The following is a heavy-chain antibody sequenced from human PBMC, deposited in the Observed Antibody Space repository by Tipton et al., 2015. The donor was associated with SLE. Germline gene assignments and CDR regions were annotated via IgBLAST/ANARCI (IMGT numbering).Heavy chain of an antibody. Sequence: PGLVKPSQTLSLTCAISGVSVSSNSAAWNWIRQSPSRGLEWLGRTYYRSKWYNDYAVSVKSRITINPDTSKNQFSLQLNSVTPEDTAVYYCARDRKYYDSSEADAFDIWGQGTMVTVSS. V-gene: IGHV6-1*01. J-gene: IGHJ3*02. D-gene: IGHD3-22*01. CDR1: GVSVSSNSAA. CDR3: ARDRKYYDSSEADAFDI. CDR2: TYYRSKWYN.